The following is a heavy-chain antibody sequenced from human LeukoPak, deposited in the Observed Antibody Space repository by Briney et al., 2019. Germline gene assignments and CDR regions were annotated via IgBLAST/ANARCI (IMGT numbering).Heavy chain of an antibody. Sequence: GGSLRLSCAASGFTFSSYSMNWVRQAPGKGLEWVSYISSSSSTIYYADSVKGRFTISRDNAKNSLYLQMNSLRAEDTAVYYCARGRNMVRGVILDYWGQGTLVTVSS. J-gene: IGHJ4*02. CDR1: GFTFSSYS. CDR3: ARGRNMVRGVILDY. V-gene: IGHV3-48*04. D-gene: IGHD3-10*01. CDR2: ISSSSSTI.